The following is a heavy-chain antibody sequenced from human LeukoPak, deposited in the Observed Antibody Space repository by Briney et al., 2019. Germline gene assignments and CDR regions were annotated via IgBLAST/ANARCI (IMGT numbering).Heavy chain of an antibody. J-gene: IGHJ5*02. V-gene: IGHV3-23*01. CDR3: AKTLYSYGYDLFEFDP. D-gene: IGHD5-18*01. CDR1: GFTFSSYA. CDR2: ISGSGGST. Sequence: GGSLRLSCAASGFTFSSYAMSWVRQAPGKGLEWVSAISGSGGSTYYADSVKGRFTISRDNSQNTLYLQMNSLRAEDTAVYYCAKTLYSYGYDLFEFDPWGQGTLVTVSS.